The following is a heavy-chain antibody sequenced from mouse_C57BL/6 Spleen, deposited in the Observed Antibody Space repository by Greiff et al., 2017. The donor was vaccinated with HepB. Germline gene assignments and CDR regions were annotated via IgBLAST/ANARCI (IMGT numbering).Heavy chain of an antibody. J-gene: IGHJ4*01. CDR3: ARQGVYYYGSSYVDYAMDY. Sequence: VQLKESGGGLVKPGGSLKLSCAASGFTFSDYGMHWVRQAPEKGLEWVAYISSGSSTIYYADTVKGRFTISRDNAKNTLFLQMTSLRSEDTAMYYCARQGVYYYGSSYVDYAMDYWGQGTSVTVSS. V-gene: IGHV5-17*01. CDR1: GFTFSDYG. D-gene: IGHD1-1*01. CDR2: ISSGSSTI.